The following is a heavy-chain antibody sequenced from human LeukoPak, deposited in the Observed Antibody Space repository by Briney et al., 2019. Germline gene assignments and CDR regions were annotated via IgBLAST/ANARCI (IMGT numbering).Heavy chain of an antibody. J-gene: IGHJ4*02. CDR2: ISSGGTYE. CDR3: ARDSTYYYDSGSSGPHYFDN. CDR1: GFTFSNYA. V-gene: IGHV3-30*01. Sequence: GSLRLSCAASGFTFSNYAMHWVRPAPGKGLEWVSLISSGGTYEYYADSVKGRFTISRDNSKNTLYLQLNSLRAEDTAVYYCARDSTYYYDSGSSGPHYFDNWGQGTLVTVSS. D-gene: IGHD3-10*01.